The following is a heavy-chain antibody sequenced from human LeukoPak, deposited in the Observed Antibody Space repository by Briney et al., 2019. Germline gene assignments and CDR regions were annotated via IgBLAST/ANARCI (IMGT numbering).Heavy chain of an antibody. CDR3: AKDLGPLGGSSGYRNDYSFDY. V-gene: IGHV3-9*01. CDR2: ISWNSGSI. CDR1: GFTFDDYA. J-gene: IGHJ4*02. Sequence: HPGGSLRLSCAASGFTFDDYAMHWVRQAPGKGLEWVSGISWNSGSIGYADSVKGRFTISRDNAKNTLYLQMNSLRAEDTAVYYCAKDLGPLGGSSGYRNDYSFDYWGQGTLVTVSS. D-gene: IGHD3-22*01.